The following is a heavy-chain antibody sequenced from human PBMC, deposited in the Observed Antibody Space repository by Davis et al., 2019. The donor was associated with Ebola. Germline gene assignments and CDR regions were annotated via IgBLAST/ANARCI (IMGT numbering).Heavy chain of an antibody. D-gene: IGHD5-12*01. J-gene: IGHJ4*02. CDR1: GGSISNNY. V-gene: IGHV4-59*08. CDR3: ARISGYDDVYYFDY. Sequence: MPSETLSLTCIVSGGSISNNYWSWIRQPPGKGLEWIGYISYSGSTNYNPPLKSRVTISVDRSKNHFSLKMNSVAAADTAVYYCARISGYDDVYYFDYWGQGALVSVSS. CDR2: ISYSGST.